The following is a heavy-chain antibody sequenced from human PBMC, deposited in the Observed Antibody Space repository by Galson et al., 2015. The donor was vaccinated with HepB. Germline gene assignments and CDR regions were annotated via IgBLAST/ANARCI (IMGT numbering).Heavy chain of an antibody. CDR2: MNTNTGKP. J-gene: IGHJ6*03. V-gene: IGHV7-4-1*02. D-gene: IGHD3-3*01. Sequence: SVKVSCKASGYTFTDYVVNWVRQAPGQGLEWMGWMNTNTGKPTYAPGFAGRFVFPLDTSVTTAYLQISSLETDDTAVYYCARSPLRFLDWLPYYDYYYMDVSGEGTTIAVSS. CDR3: ARSPLRFLDWLPYYDYYYMDV. CDR1: GYTFTDYV.